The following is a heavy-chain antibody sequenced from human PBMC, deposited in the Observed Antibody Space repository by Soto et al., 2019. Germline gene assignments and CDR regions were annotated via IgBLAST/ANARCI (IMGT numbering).Heavy chain of an antibody. J-gene: IGHJ4*02. CDR1: GGSISSGGYY. CDR3: ASTYSSSSLSFDY. V-gene: IGHV4-31*03. CDR2: IYYSGST. D-gene: IGHD6-6*01. Sequence: SETLSLTCTVSGGSISSGGYYWSWIRQHPGKGLEWIGYIYYSGSTYYNPSLKSRVTISVDTSKNQFSLKLSSVTAADTAVYYCASTYSSSSLSFDYWGQGTLVTVSS.